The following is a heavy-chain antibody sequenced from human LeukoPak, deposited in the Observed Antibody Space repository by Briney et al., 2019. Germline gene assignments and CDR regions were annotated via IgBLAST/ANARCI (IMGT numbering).Heavy chain of an antibody. CDR2: INHSGST. J-gene: IGHJ6*03. D-gene: IGHD6-13*01. V-gene: IGHV4-34*01. CDR3: ARSRYSSSPYYYYYMDV. Sequence: SETLSLTCAVYGGPFSGYYWSWIRQPPGKGLEWIGEINHSGSTNYNPSLKSRVTISVDTSKNQFSLKLSSVTAADTAVYYCARSRYSSSPYYYYYMDVWGKGTTVTVSS. CDR1: GGPFSGYY.